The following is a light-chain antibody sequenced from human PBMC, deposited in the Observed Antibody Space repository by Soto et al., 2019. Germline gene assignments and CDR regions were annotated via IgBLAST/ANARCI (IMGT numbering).Light chain of an antibody. V-gene: IGLV2-8*01. J-gene: IGLJ3*02. CDR1: SNDVGDYNY. Sequence: QSALTQPPSASGSPGQSVTISCTGTSNDVGDYNYVSWYQQHPGTAPKLMIHEDAKRPSGVPDRFSGSKSGNTASLTVSGLQADDEADYYCSSYAGSNNWVFGGGTKVTVL. CDR3: SSYAGSNNWV. CDR2: EDA.